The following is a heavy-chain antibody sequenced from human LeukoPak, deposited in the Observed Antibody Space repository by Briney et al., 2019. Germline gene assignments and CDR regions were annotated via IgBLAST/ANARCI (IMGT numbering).Heavy chain of an antibody. D-gene: IGHD6-13*01. CDR2: IYPGDSDT. CDR1: GYSFTSYW. CDR3: ARKIAAAGSDAFDI. J-gene: IGHJ3*02. V-gene: IGHV5-51*01. Sequence: PGESLNISCKGSGYSFTSYWIGWVRQMPGKGLGWMGIIYPGDSDTRYSPSFQGQVTISADKSISTAYLQWSSLKASDTAMYYCARKIAAAGSDAFDIWGQGTMVTVSS.